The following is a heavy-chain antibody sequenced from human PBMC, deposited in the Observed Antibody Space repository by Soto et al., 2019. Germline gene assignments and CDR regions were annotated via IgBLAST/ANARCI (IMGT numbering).Heavy chain of an antibody. J-gene: IGHJ4*02. D-gene: IGHD3-10*01. CDR2: IYYSGST. CDR1: GGSISSSSYY. CDR3: ATLPTYDYGSGSTSVFDY. V-gene: IGHV4-39*01. Sequence: QLQLQESGPGLVKPSETLSLTCTVSGGSISSSSYYWGWIRQPPGKGLEWIGSIYYSGSTYYNPSLKSRVTISVDTSKNQFSLKLSSVTAADTAVYYCATLPTYDYGSGSTSVFDYWGQGTLVTVSS.